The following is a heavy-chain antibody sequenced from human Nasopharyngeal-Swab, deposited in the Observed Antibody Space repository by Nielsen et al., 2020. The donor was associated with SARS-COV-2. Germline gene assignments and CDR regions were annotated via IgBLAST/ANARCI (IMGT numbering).Heavy chain of an antibody. J-gene: IGHJ6*03. Sequence: WIRQPPGKGLEWIGEIYHGGSTNYNPSLKSRVTISVDKSKNQFSLKLSSVTAADTAVYYCARVSILKVVVVGYYYYMDVWGKGTTVTVSS. CDR3: ARVSILKVVVVGYYYYMDV. D-gene: IGHD2-15*01. CDR2: IYHGGST. V-gene: IGHV4-4*02.